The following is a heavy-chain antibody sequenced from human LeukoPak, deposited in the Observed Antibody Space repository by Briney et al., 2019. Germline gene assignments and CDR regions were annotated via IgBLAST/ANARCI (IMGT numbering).Heavy chain of an antibody. CDR2: INWNGGST. CDR3: ARVQDSSGYPFYFDY. J-gene: IGHJ4*02. CDR1: GFTFDDYG. V-gene: IGHV3-20*04. D-gene: IGHD3-22*01. Sequence: GGSLRLSCAASGFTFDDYGMSWVRQAPGKGLEWVSGINWNGGSTGYADSVKGRFTISRDNAKNSLYLQMNSLRAEDTAVYYCARVQDSSGYPFYFDYWGQGTLVTVSS.